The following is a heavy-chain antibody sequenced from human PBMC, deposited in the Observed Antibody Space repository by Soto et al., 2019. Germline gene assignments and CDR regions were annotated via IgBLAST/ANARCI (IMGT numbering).Heavy chain of an antibody. CDR2: ISAYNGNT. V-gene: IGHV1-18*01. J-gene: IGHJ4*02. Sequence: ASVKVSCKASGYTFTSYGISWVRQAPGQGLEWMGWISAYNGNTNYAQKLQGRVTMTTDTSTSTAYMELRSLRSDDTAVYYCARAQKRRFFDWLPRPYPSFDYWGQGTRATVS. CDR1: GYTFTSYG. D-gene: IGHD3-9*01. CDR3: ARAQKRRFFDWLPRPYPSFDY.